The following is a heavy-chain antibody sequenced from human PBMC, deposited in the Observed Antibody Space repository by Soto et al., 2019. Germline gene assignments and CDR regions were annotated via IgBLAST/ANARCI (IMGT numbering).Heavy chain of an antibody. D-gene: IGHD3-3*01. CDR3: ARYLYDFWSGYQNNWFGP. CDR1: GVSISSYY. J-gene: IGHJ5*02. CDR2: IYYSGST. Sequence: SETLSLTCTVSGVSISSYYWSWIRQPPGKGLEWIGYIYYSGSTNYNPSLKSRVTISVDTSKNQFSLKLSSVTAADTAVYYCARYLYDFWSGYQNNWFGPWGQGTLVTVSS. V-gene: IGHV4-59*01.